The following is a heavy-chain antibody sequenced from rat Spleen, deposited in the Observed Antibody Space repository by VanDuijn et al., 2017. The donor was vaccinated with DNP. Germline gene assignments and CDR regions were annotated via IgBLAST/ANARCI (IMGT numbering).Heavy chain of an antibody. CDR1: GFAFSTFP. CDR3: ARTYTIYSSWFPY. D-gene: IGHD1-2*01. J-gene: IGHJ3*01. Sequence: EVQLVESGGGLVQPGRSMKLSCAASGFAFSTFPMAWVRQSATKGLEWVATISASGGSTYYRDSVKGRFTISRVNAQSTLYLQMTSLRSEDTAAYYCARTYTIYSSWFPYWGQGSLVTVSS. CDR2: ISASGGST. V-gene: IGHV5-46*01.